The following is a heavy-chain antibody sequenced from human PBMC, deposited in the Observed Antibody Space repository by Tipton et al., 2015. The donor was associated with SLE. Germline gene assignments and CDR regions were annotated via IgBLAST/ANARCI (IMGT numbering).Heavy chain of an antibody. Sequence: TLSLTCTVSGGSISSGSYYWSWIRQPAGKGLEWIGEINHSGSTNYNPSLKSRVTISVDTSKNQFSLKLSSVTAADTAVYYCARKSHDSSGYYDYWGQGTLVTVSS. CDR3: ARKSHDSSGYYDY. D-gene: IGHD3-22*01. J-gene: IGHJ4*02. V-gene: IGHV4-61*09. CDR1: GGSISSGSYY. CDR2: INHSGST.